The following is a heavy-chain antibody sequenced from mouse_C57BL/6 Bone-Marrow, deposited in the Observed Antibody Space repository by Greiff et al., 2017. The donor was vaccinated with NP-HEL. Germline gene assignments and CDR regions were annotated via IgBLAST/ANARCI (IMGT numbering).Heavy chain of an antibody. CDR2: ISDGGSYT. D-gene: IGHD2-1*01. Sequence: EVKVVESGGGLVKPGGSLKLSCAASGFTFSSYAMSWVRQTPEKRLEWVATISDGGSYTYYPDNVKGRFTISRDNAKNNLYLQMSHLKSEDTAMYYCARDRDLLFDYWGQGTTLTVSS. V-gene: IGHV5-4*01. CDR3: ARDRDLLFDY. CDR1: GFTFSSYA. J-gene: IGHJ2*01.